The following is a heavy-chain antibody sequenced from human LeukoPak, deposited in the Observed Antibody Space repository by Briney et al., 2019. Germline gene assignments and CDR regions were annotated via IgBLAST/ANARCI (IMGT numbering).Heavy chain of an antibody. CDR3: ARDHYDIPRGIDY. J-gene: IGHJ4*02. CDR1: GYTFSNYF. V-gene: IGHV1-46*01. D-gene: IGHD3-9*01. Sequence: ASVNVSCKASGYTFSNYFIHWVRQAPGQGLEWMGLINPSGGSTSYAQKFQGRVTMTRDTSTSTVYMELSSLRSEDSALYYCARDHYDIPRGIDYWGQGTLVTVSS. CDR2: INPSGGST.